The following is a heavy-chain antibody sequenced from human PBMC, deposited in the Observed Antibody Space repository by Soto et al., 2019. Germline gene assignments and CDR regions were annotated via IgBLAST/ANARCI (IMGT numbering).Heavy chain of an antibody. CDR3: ARVVVVGYFDY. V-gene: IGHV4-31*03. CDR1: GGSISSGGYY. Sequence: SETLSLTCTVSGGSISSGGYYWSWIRQHPGKGLEWIGYIYYSGSTYYNPSLKSRVTISVDTSKNQFSLKLSSVTAADTAVYYCARVVVVGYFDYWGQGTLVTVPS. J-gene: IGHJ4*02. D-gene: IGHD2-15*01. CDR2: IYYSGST.